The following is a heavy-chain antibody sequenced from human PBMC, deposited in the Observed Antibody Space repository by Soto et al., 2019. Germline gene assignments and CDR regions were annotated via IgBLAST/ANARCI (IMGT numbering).Heavy chain of an antibody. V-gene: IGHV3-23*01. CDR1: GFTFSSYA. J-gene: IGHJ4*02. Sequence: EVPLLESGGGLVQPGESLRLSCAASGFTFSSYAMSWVRQAPGKGLEWVSGIRGSGGSTFYADSEKGRFTISRDNSKNTLDVQLNSLRADDTAVYYCAKDLQRAVTTSFDYWGQGTLVTVSS. CDR2: IRGSGGST. CDR3: AKDLQRAVTTSFDY. D-gene: IGHD4-17*01.